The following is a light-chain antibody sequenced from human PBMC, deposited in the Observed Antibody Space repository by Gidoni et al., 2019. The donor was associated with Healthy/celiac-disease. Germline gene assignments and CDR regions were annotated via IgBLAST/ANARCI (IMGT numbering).Light chain of an antibody. CDR3: QQYGSSPGT. J-gene: IGKJ2*01. Sequence: EIVFTQSPFTLSFSPGERATLSCRASQSVSSSYLAWYQQKPGQAPRLLIYGASSRATGIPDSFSGSGSGTDFTLTISRLETEDFAVYYCQQYGSSPGTFGQGTKLEIK. CDR2: GAS. V-gene: IGKV3-20*01. CDR1: QSVSSSY.